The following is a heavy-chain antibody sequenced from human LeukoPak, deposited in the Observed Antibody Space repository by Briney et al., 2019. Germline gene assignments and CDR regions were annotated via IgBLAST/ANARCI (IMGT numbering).Heavy chain of an antibody. CDR3: ARDTYYDILGRFEFDP. D-gene: IGHD3-9*01. CDR2: ISSNGGST. Sequence: GGSLRLSCAAPGFTFSSYAMHWVRQAPGKGLEYVSAISSNGGSTYYANSVKGRFTISRDNSKNTLYLQMGSLRAEDMAVYYCARDTYYDILGRFEFDPWGQGTLVTVSS. CDR1: GFTFSSYA. J-gene: IGHJ5*02. V-gene: IGHV3-64*01.